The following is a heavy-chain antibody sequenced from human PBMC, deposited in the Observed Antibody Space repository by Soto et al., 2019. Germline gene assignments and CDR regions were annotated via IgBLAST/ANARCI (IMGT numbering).Heavy chain of an antibody. J-gene: IGHJ4*02. D-gene: IGHD2-2*01. CDR1: GFTFRSYS. CDR3: ATRDIPRTADY. Sequence: GVTLRLSCEGSGFTFRSYSMYWIRRAPGKGLEWVSSISYSCKYIYYGDSVKGRFTISKDDAKKSVYLQMNSLTVEDTAVYDCATRDIPRTADYWGQGTLVTVSS. V-gene: IGHV3-21*01. CDR2: ISYSCKYI.